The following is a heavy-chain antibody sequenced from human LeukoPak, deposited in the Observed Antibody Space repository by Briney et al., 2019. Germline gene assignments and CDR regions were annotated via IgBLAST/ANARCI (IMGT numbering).Heavy chain of an antibody. CDR1: GGSISSSSYY. D-gene: IGHD2-2*01. CDR3: ARRGYCSSTSCNDAFDI. V-gene: IGHV4-39*01. J-gene: IGHJ3*02. Sequence: SRTLSLTCIVSGGSISSSSYYWGWIRQPPGKGLEWIGSIYYSGSTYYNPSLKSRVIISVDTSKNQFSLKLSSVTAADTAVYYCARRGYCSSTSCNDAFDIWGQGTMVTVSS. CDR2: IYYSGST.